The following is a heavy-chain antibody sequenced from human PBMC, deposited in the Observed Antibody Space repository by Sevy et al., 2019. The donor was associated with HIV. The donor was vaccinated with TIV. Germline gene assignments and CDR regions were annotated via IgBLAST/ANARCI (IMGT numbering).Heavy chain of an antibody. Sequence: GGSLRLSCAASGFALSNYYAMYWVHQAPGKGLEWVALISYDGSDKYYADSVKGRFTISRDNFKNTLYLQMNSLTTEDTAIYYCARPRANYVDNYFFYAMDVWGQGTMVTVSS. V-gene: IGHV3-30-3*01. CDR2: ISYDGSDK. CDR1: GFALSNYYA. CDR3: ARPRANYVDNYFFYAMDV. J-gene: IGHJ6*02. D-gene: IGHD4-17*01.